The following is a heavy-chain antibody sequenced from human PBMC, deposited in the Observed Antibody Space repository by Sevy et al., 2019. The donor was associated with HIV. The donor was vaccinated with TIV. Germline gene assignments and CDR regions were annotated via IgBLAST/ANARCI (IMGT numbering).Heavy chain of an antibody. Sequence: GGSLRLSCAASGFTFSTYGMHWVRQAPGKGLEWVAFIRYDESEQYCADSVKGRCPISRESSKSTLYLRLGSLSDGDTAVYYCAKDPRPSHRITTFGGVDYFEYWGQGTLVTVSS. CDR3: AKDPRPSHRITTFGGVDYFEY. CDR2: IRYDESEQ. J-gene: IGHJ4*02. D-gene: IGHD3-3*01. V-gene: IGHV3-30*02. CDR1: GFTFSTYG.